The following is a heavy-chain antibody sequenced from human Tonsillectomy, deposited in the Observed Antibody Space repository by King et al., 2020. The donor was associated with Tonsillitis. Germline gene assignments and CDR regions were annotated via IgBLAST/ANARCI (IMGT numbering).Heavy chain of an antibody. CDR3: AKDNDFNY. CDR1: GFTLSSYG. J-gene: IGHJ4*02. CDR2: ISYDGSNK. V-gene: IGHV3-30*18. D-gene: IGHD3-3*01. Sequence: QLVQSGGGVVQPWRSLRLSCAASGFTLSSYGMPWVRQAPGKGLEWVAVISYDGSNKYYADSLKGRFTISRDNSKNTLYLQMNSPRAEDKAVYYCAKDNDFNYWGQGTLVTVSS.